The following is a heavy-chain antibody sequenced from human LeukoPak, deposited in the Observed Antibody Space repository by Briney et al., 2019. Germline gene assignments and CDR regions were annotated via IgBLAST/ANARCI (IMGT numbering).Heavy chain of an antibody. D-gene: IGHD3-22*01. CDR3: AKLSASLITMIVVVIDH. V-gene: IGHV3-23*01. J-gene: IGHJ4*02. Sequence: GGSLRLSCEVSGFTFSSFSMSWVRQAPGKGLEWVSAISGSGGSTYYADSVKGRFTISRDNSKNTLYLQMNSLRAEDTAVYYCAKLSASLITMIVVVIDHWGQGTLVTVSS. CDR1: GFTFSSFS. CDR2: ISGSGGST.